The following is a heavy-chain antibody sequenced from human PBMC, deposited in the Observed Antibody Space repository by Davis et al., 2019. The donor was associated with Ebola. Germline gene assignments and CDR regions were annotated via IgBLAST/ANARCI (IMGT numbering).Heavy chain of an antibody. J-gene: IGHJ6*02. CDR1: GFTFSSYS. CDR2: INHSGST. V-gene: IGHV4-34*01. D-gene: IGHD2-15*01. Sequence: GSLRLSCAASGFTFSSYSMNWVRQAPGKGLEWIGEINHSGSTNYNPSLKSRVTISVDTSKNQFSLKLSSVTAADTAVYYCARRDIVVVGGMDVWGQGTTVTVSS. CDR3: ARRDIVVVGGMDV.